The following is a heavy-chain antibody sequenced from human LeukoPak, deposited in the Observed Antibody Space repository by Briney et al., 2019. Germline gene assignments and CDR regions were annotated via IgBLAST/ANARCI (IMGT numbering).Heavy chain of an antibody. J-gene: IGHJ3*02. CDR1: GFTFSSYV. CDR2: ISYDGSNK. Sequence: GGSLRLSCAASGFTFSSYVMHWVRQAPGKGLEWVAVISYDGSNKYYADSVKGRFTISRDNSKNTLYLQMNSLRAEDTAVYYCASTTAGDAFDIWGQGTMVTVSS. V-gene: IGHV3-30-3*01. D-gene: IGHD4-11*01. CDR3: ASTTAGDAFDI.